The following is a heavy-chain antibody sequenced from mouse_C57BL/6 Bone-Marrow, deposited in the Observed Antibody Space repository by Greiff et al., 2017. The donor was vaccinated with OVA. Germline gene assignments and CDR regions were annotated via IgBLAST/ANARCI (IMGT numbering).Heavy chain of an antibody. CDR2: IWGVGST. V-gene: IGHV2-6*01. CDR1: GFSLTSYG. CDR3: ASGAY. J-gene: IGHJ3*01. Sequence: QVQLKESGPGLVAPSQSLSLTCTVSGFSLTSYGVDWVRQSPGKGLEWLGAIWGVGSTNYNSALKSGLSISKDNSKSQVFLKMTSLHTDDTAMYYCASGAYWGQGTLVTVSA.